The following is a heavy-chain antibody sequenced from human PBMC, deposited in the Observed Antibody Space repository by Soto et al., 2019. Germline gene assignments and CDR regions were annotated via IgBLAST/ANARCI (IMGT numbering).Heavy chain of an antibody. CDR3: ARDRGGYLPYYYYGMDV. Sequence: ASETLSLTCTVSGGSISSYYWSWIRQPPGKGLEWIGYIYYSGSTNYNPSLKSRVTISVDTSKNQFSLKLSSVTAADTAVYYCARDRGGYLPYYYYGMDVWGQGTTVTVSS. J-gene: IGHJ6*02. D-gene: IGHD3-10*01. CDR2: IYYSGST. V-gene: IGHV4-59*01. CDR1: GGSISSYY.